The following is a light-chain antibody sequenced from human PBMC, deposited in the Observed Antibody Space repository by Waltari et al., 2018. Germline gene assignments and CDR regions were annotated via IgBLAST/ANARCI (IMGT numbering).Light chain of an antibody. J-gene: IGKJ1*01. CDR2: DAS. CDR1: QSVTSK. CDR3: QQYHNWPPWT. Sequence: EIVMTQSPATLSVSPGEGATLSCRASQSVTSKLAWYQLKPGPAPRPVIYDASSRATGIPARFSGSGSVTEFTLTISSLQSEDFAVYYCQQYHNWPPWTFGQGTKVEI. V-gene: IGKV3D-15*01.